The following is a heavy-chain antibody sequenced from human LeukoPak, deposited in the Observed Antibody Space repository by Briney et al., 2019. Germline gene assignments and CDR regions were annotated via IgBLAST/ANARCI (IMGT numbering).Heavy chain of an antibody. Sequence: SETLPLTCPVSGCSISSNIYYWVWLPQPPGKGLVCRRSIYYGGSTYYTQSLKSRVTISVDKSKNQYSLKLSSVTAADTAVYYCARRGWIGLCTYWGQGNLTPVS. CDR1: GCSISSNIYY. J-gene: IGHJ1*01. CDR3: ARRGWIGLCTY. CDR2: IYYGGST. D-gene: IGHD2-2*01. V-gene: IGHV4-39*01.